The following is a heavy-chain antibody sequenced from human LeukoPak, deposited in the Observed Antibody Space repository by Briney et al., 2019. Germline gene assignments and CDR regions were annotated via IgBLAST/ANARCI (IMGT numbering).Heavy chain of an antibody. CDR3: ASSAVTPGAVDY. CDR1: GFTVSSNY. V-gene: IGHV3-53*01. J-gene: IGHJ4*02. CDR2: IYSGGST. D-gene: IGHD4-17*01. Sequence: GGSLRLSCAASGFTVSSNYISWVRQAPGKGLEWVSVIYSGGSTYYADSVKGRFTISRDNSKNTLYLQMNSLRAEDTAVYYCASSAVTPGAVDYWGQGTLVTVSS.